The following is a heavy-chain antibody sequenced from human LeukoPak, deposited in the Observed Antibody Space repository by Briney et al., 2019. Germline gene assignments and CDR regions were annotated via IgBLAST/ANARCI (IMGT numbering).Heavy chain of an antibody. D-gene: IGHD6-19*01. Sequence: GESLKISSKGSGSRFTSYWIGWVRRMPGKGLEGMGIIYPGDSDTRDSPSYQGKVTISADKSIGTAYLQWSSLKASDTAMYYCARRIAVAAKGPNWFDPWGQGTLVTVSS. J-gene: IGHJ5*02. CDR1: GSRFTSYW. CDR2: IYPGDSDT. V-gene: IGHV5-51*01. CDR3: ARRIAVAAKGPNWFDP.